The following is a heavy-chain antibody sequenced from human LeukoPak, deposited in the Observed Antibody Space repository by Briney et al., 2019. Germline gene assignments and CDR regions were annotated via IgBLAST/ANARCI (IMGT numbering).Heavy chain of an antibody. J-gene: IGHJ6*03. V-gene: IGHV1-69*05. CDR3: ASAGQSPYYYYYYYMDV. CDR1: GGTFSSYA. CDR2: IIPIFGTA. Sequence: WASVKVFCKASGGTFSSYAISWVRQAPGQGLEWMGGIIPIFGTANYAQKFQGRVTITTDESTSTAYMELSSLRSEDTAVYYCASAGQSPYYYYYYYMDVWGKGTTVTVSS.